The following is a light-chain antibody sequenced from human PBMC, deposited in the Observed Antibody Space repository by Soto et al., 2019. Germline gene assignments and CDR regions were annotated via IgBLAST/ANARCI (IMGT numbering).Light chain of an antibody. CDR1: QSVSSSY. V-gene: IGKV3-20*01. J-gene: IGKJ5*01. CDR2: GAS. CDR3: QQRTRWPMT. Sequence: EIVLTQSPGTLSLSPGERATLSCRASQSVSSSYLAWYQQKPGQAPRLLIYGASSRATGIPDRFSGSGSGTDFTLTISRLEPEDFAVYYCQQRTRWPMTFGQGTRLE.